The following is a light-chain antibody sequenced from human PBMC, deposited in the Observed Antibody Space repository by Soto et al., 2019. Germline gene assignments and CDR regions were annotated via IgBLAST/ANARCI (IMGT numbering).Light chain of an antibody. CDR2: KAS. V-gene: IGKV1-5*03. CDR1: QSISSW. CDR3: QQYNSYSWT. Sequence: DIQMTQSPSTLSASVGDRVTITCRASQSISSWLAWYQQKAGKAPKLLIYKASSLESGVPSRFSSRGSGTEFTLTISSLQPDDFASYYCQQYNSYSWTFGQGTKVEIK. J-gene: IGKJ1*01.